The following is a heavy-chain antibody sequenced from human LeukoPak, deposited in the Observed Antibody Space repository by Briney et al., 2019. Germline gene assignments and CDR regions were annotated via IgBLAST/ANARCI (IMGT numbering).Heavy chain of an antibody. D-gene: IGHD3-22*01. CDR3: AKRDFYDSSGYSYFYYFDH. J-gene: IGHJ4*02. V-gene: IGHV3-23*01. CDR1: GFTFSNYA. CDR2: ISGSGGKT. Sequence: GGSLRLSCAASGFTFSNYAMNWVRQAPGKGPEWVSVISGSGGKTYYADSVKGRFTISRDNSKKTLFLQMNSLRAEDTAVYYCAKRDFYDSSGYSYFYYFDHWGQGTLVTVSS.